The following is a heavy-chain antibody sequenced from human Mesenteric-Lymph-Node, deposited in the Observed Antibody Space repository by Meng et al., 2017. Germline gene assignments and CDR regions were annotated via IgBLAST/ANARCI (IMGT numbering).Heavy chain of an antibody. CDR1: GFTFDHYA. CDR3: VRDAQTADKYFDS. CDR2: ITWNSDII. J-gene: IGHJ4*02. D-gene: IGHD6-13*01. Sequence: GGSLRLSCAASGFTFDHYAMYWVRQPPGKGLEWVSGITWNSDIIAYADSVKGRFTISRDNAKNSLYLQINSLRVEDTAFYYCVRDAQTADKYFDSWGQGTLVTVSS. V-gene: IGHV3-9*01.